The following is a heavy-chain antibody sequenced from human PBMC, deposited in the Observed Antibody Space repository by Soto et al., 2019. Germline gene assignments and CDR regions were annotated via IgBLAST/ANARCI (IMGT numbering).Heavy chain of an antibody. CDR2: IYATGTT. Sequence: SETLSLTSTVSGPHLSGFYWGGIRKSAGKGLEWIGRIYATGTTDYNPSLKSRVMMSVDTSKKQFSLKLRSVPAADTAVYYCVRDGTKTLRDWFDPWGQGISVTVS. D-gene: IGHD1-1*01. CDR1: GPHLSGFY. V-gene: IGHV4-4*07. J-gene: IGHJ5*02. CDR3: VRDGTKTLRDWFDP.